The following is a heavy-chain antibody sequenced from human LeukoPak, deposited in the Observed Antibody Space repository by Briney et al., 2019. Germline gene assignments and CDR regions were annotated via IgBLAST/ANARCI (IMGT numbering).Heavy chain of an antibody. CDR3: ARDSTNSFDY. CDR1: GFTFSSYS. Sequence: PGGSLSLSCAASGFTFSSYSMNWVRQAPGKGLQWVSYISDSGAAMYYADSVKGRFTISRDNAKNSLYLQMNSLRDGDTAVYYCARDSTNSFDYWGQGALVTVSS. V-gene: IGHV3-48*02. CDR2: ISDSGAAM. J-gene: IGHJ4*02.